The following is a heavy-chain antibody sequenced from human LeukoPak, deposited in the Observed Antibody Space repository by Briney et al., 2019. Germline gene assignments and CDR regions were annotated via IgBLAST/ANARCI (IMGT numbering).Heavy chain of an antibody. Sequence: SQTLSLTCTVSGGSISSGSYYWSWIRQPAGKGLEWIGRIYTSGSTNYNPSLKSRVTISVDTSKNQFSLKLSSVTAADTAVYYCARIVEDYYDSSGYYYYFDYWGQGTLVTVSS. CDR1: GGSISSGSYY. J-gene: IGHJ4*02. D-gene: IGHD3-22*01. CDR2: IYTSGST. CDR3: ARIVEDYYDSSGYYYYFDY. V-gene: IGHV4-61*02.